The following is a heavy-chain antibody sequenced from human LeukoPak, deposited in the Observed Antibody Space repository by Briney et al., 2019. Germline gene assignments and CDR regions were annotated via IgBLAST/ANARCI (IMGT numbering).Heavy chain of an antibody. V-gene: IGHV1-18*01. CDR2: TSAYNGNT. D-gene: IGHD2-15*01. J-gene: IGHJ4*02. CDR1: GYTFTSYG. Sequence: GASVKVSCKASGYTFTSYGISWVRQAPGQGLEWMGWTSAYNGNTNYAQKLQGRVTMTTDTSTSTAYMELRSLRSDDTAVYYCARDRGYCSGGSCYTTFDYWGQGTLVTVSS. CDR3: ARDRGYCSGGSCYTTFDY.